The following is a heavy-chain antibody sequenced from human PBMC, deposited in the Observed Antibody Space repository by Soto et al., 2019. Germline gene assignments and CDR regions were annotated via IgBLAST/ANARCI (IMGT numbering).Heavy chain of an antibody. V-gene: IGHV1-18*01. D-gene: IGHD3-10*01. CDR3: ARDSDNMVRGVKGMDV. J-gene: IGHJ6*02. CDR2: ISAYNGNT. CDR1: GYTFTSYG. Sequence: VASVKVSCKASGYTFTSYGISWVRQAPGQGLEWMGWISAYNGNTNYAQKLQGRVTMTTDTSTSTAYMELRSLRSDDTAVYYCARDSDNMVRGVKGMDVWGQGTTVTVSS.